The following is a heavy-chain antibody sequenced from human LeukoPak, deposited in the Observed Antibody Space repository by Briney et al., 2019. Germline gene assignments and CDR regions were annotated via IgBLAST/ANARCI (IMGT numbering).Heavy chain of an antibody. CDR3: ARVDSGSYYGGRPDY. D-gene: IGHD1-26*01. V-gene: IGHV1-46*01. Sequence: GASVKVSCKASGYTFTSYYMHWVRQAPGQGLEWMGIINPSGGSTSYAQKFQGRVTMTRDTSTSTVYMELSSLRSEDTAVYYCARVDSGSYYGGRPDYWGQGTLVTVSS. J-gene: IGHJ4*02. CDR1: GYTFTSYY. CDR2: INPSGGST.